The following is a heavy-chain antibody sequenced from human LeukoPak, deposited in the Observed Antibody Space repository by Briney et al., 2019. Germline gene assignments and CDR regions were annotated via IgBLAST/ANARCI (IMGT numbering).Heavy chain of an antibody. Sequence: GGSLRLSCAASGFTFSSYDMHWVRQATGKGLGWVSAIGTAGDTYYPGSVKGRFTISRENAKNSLYLQMNSLRAGDTAVYYCARAGMDSGYDFTSYYYGMDVWGQGTTVTVSS. J-gene: IGHJ6*02. CDR2: IGTAGDT. V-gene: IGHV3-13*01. D-gene: IGHD5-12*01. CDR3: ARAGMDSGYDFTSYYYGMDV. CDR1: GFTFSSYD.